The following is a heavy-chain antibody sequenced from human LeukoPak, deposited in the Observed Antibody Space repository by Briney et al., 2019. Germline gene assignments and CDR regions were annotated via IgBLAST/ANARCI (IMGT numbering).Heavy chain of an antibody. Sequence: PSETLSLTCAVSGGSISSSNWWSWVRQPPGKGLEWIGEIYHSGSTNYNPSLKSRVTISVDKSKNQFSLKLSSVTAADTAVYYCAREYYYDSSGYLLYYYGMDVWGQGTTVTVSS. CDR2: IYHSGST. V-gene: IGHV4-4*02. D-gene: IGHD3-22*01. CDR3: AREYYYDSSGYLLYYYGMDV. J-gene: IGHJ6*02. CDR1: GGSISSSNW.